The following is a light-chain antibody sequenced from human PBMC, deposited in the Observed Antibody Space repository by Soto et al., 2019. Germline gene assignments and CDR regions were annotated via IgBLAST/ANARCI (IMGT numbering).Light chain of an antibody. J-gene: IGKJ1*01. CDR3: MQGTHWPPWT. CDR2: KFS. V-gene: IGKV2-30*02. Sequence: DVVMTQSPLSLPVTLGQPASISCRSSQSLVHSDGNTYLIWFHQRPGQSPRRLIYKFSNRDSGVPDRFSGSGSGTDFTLKISRVEAEDVGVYYCMQGTHWPPWTFGQGTKVEIK. CDR1: QSLVHSDGNTY.